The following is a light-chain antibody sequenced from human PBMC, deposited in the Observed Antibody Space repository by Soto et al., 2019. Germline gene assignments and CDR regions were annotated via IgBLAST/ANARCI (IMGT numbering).Light chain of an antibody. CDR3: QQYDNWPPLT. CDR1: HSVSSN. V-gene: IGKV3-15*01. J-gene: IGKJ4*01. Sequence: EIVMTQSPATLSVSPGESATLFCRASHSVSSNLAWYQQKPGQAPRLLIFSASTRATGIPARFSGTGSGTEFTLTISSLQSEDFAVYYCQQYDNWPPLTFGGGTKVEIK. CDR2: SAS.